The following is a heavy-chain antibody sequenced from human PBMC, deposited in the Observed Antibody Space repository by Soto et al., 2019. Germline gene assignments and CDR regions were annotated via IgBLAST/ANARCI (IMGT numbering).Heavy chain of an antibody. J-gene: IGHJ4*02. D-gene: IGHD3-22*01. CDR1: GGSISSNIYY. CDR2: IHYSGST. CDR3: ASQHYYDSSGYYVVY. Sequence: SETLSLTCTVSGGSISSNIYYWGLLRTPPGKGLDWIGNIHYSGSTYYDSSLKSRVTISVDTSKNQFSLKLSSVTAADTAVYYCASQHYYDSSGYYVVYWGQGTLVTVS. V-gene: IGHV4-39*01.